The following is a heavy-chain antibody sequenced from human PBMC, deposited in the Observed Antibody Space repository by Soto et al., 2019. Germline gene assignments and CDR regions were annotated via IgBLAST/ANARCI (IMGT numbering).Heavy chain of an antibody. CDR1: GGTFSSYA. V-gene: IGHV1-69*13. CDR2: IIPIFGTA. D-gene: IGHD6-19*01. CDR3: ARSQGYRSGWYANYYYYGMAV. Sequence: SVKVSCKASGGTFSSYAISWVRQAPGQGLEWMGGIIPIFGTANYAQKFHGRVTITADESTSTAYMELSSLRSEGTPVYYCARSQGYRSGWYANYYYYGMAVWSQGPTVPVSS. J-gene: IGHJ6*02.